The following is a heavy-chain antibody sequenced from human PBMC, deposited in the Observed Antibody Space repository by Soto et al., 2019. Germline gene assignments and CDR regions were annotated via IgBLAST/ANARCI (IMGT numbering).Heavy chain of an antibody. J-gene: IGHJ6*03. CDR1: GFTFSNAW. CDR3: TTGVGDRAYYYYYMDV. Sequence: PGGSLRLSCAASGFTFSNAWMSWVRQAPGKGQERVGRIKSKTDGGTTDYAAPVKGRFTISRDDSKNTLYLQMNSLKTEDTAVFYCTTGVGDRAYYYYYMDVWGKGTTVTVSS. D-gene: IGHD2-21*02. V-gene: IGHV3-15*01. CDR2: IKSKTDGGTT.